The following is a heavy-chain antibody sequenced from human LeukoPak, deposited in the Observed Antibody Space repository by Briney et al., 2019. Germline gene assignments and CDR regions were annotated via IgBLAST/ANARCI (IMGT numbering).Heavy chain of an antibody. CDR1: GFTFSSYA. V-gene: IGHV3-30-3*01. CDR3: AQVSGYSYY. J-gene: IGHJ4*02. D-gene: IGHD5-18*01. CDR2: ISYDGSNK. Sequence: SGGSLRLSCAASGFTFSSYAMHWVRQAPGKGLEWVAVISYDGSNKYYADSVKGRFTISRDNSKNTLYLQMNSLRAEDTAVYYCAQVSGYSYYWGQGTLVTVSS.